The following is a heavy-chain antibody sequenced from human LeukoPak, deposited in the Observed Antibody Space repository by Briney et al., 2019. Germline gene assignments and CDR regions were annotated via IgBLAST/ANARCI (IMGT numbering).Heavy chain of an antibody. CDR3: ARIIRNYDYVWGSYRHFDY. V-gene: IGHV5-51*01. D-gene: IGHD3-16*02. CDR1: GYSFTSYW. J-gene: IGHJ4*02. Sequence: GESLKTSCKGSGYSFTSYWIGWVRQMPGKGLEWMGIIYPGDSDTRYSPSFQGQVTISADKSISTAYLQWSSLKASDTAMYYCARIIRNYDYVWGSYRHFDYWGQGTLVTVSS. CDR2: IYPGDSDT.